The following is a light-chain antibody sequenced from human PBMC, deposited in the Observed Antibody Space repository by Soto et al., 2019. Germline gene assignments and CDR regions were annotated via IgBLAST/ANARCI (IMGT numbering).Light chain of an antibody. CDR1: SSDVGGYDY. Sequence: QSALTQPPSASGSPGQSVTISCTGTSSDVGGYDYVSWYQQLPGKAPKLVIYEVNKRPSGVPERFSGSKSGNTASLTVSGLQAEDEADYYCSSYAGSSNVFGTGTKVTVL. J-gene: IGLJ1*01. CDR2: EVN. V-gene: IGLV2-8*01. CDR3: SSYAGSSNV.